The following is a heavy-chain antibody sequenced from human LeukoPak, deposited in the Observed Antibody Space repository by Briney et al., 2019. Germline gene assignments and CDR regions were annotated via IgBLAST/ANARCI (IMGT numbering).Heavy chain of an antibody. D-gene: IGHD4-17*01. V-gene: IGHV3-53*01. Sequence: GGSLRLSCAASGFTVSSNYMSGVRQAPGKGLEWVSVIYSGGSTYYADSVKGRFTISRDNSKNTLYLQMNSLGAEDTAVYYCASSKTVTTYYDAFDIWGQGTMVTVSS. CDR1: GFTVSSNY. CDR2: IYSGGST. CDR3: ASSKTVTTYYDAFDI. J-gene: IGHJ3*02.